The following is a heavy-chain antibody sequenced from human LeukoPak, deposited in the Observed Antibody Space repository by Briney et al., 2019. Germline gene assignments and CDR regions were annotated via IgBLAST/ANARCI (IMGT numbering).Heavy chain of an antibody. V-gene: IGHV6-1*01. Sequence: IRQSPSRGLEWLGRTYYRSKWYNDYAVSVKSRITINPDTSKNQFSLQLSSVTPEDTAVYYCAWEFDAFNIWGQGTMVTVSS. CDR2: TYYRSKWYN. D-gene: IGHD1-26*01. CDR3: AWEFDAFNI. J-gene: IGHJ3*02.